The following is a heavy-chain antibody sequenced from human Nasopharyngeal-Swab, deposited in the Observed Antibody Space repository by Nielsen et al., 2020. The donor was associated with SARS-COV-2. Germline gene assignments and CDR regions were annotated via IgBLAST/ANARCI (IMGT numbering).Heavy chain of an antibody. V-gene: IGHV4-59*01. CDR1: GGSINSYY. CDR2: IYYSGST. CDR3: ARDGSYSGGAFDI. D-gene: IGHD3-10*01. J-gene: IGHJ3*02. Sequence: SETLSLTCSVSGGSINSYYWSWIRQPPGKGLEWIGYIYYSGSTYYNPSPKSRVTISVDTSKNQFSLKLSTVTAAATAVYYCARDGSYSGGAFDIWGQGTMVTVSS.